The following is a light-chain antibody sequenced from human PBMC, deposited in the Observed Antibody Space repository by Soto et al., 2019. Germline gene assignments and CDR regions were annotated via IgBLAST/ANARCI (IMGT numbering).Light chain of an antibody. CDR1: SSDVGGYDF. CDR3: CSYAGTYTFYV. Sequence: QSALTQPRSVSGSPGQSVTISCTGTSSDVGGYDFVSWYQQHPGKAPKLMIYDVTKRPSGVPDRFSGSMSGNTASLTISGLQAEDDADYYCCSYAGTYTFYVFGTGTKVTVL. J-gene: IGLJ1*01. V-gene: IGLV2-11*01. CDR2: DVT.